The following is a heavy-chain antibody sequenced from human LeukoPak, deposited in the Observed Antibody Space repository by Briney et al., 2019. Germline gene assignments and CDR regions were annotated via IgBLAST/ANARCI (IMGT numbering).Heavy chain of an antibody. CDR3: AREIRYCSASKCYLFDY. D-gene: IGHD2-15*01. J-gene: IGHJ4*02. Sequence: GGSLRLSCAASGFTFSSYEMNWVRKAPGKGLEWVSYISSSGSTIYYADSVKGRFTISRDNAKNSLYLQMNSLRAEDTAVYYCAREIRYCSASKCYLFDYWGQGTLVTVSS. CDR2: ISSSGSTI. CDR1: GFTFSSYE. V-gene: IGHV3-48*03.